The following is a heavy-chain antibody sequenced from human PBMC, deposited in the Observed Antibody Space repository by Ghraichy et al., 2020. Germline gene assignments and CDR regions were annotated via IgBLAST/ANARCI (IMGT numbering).Heavy chain of an antibody. CDR2: IKLDGSEK. J-gene: IGHJ6*01. CDR1: GFTFDNYW. Sequence: GGSLRLSCAASGFTFDNYWMSWVRQAPGKGLEWVANIKLDGSEKYYVDSVKGRFTISRDNAKNSLHLQMSSLRAEDTAVYFCARDLGQRGASSVTYYHGRDVWGHGTTVAVSS. CDR3: ARDLGQRGASSVTYYHGRDV. D-gene: IGHD1-26*01. V-gene: IGHV3-7*03.